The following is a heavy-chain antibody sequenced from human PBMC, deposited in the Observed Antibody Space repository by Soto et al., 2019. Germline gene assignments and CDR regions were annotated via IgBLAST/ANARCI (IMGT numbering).Heavy chain of an antibody. J-gene: IGHJ3*02. CDR2: ISYDGGNK. D-gene: IGHD2-15*01. V-gene: IGHV3-30-3*01. Sequence: GGSLRLSCAASGFTFSSYAMHWVRQAPGKGLEWVAVISYDGGNKYYADSVKGRFTISRDNSKNTLYLQMNSLRAEDTAVYYCARDLILGYCSGGSCSNAFDIWGQGTMVTVSS. CDR3: ARDLILGYCSGGSCSNAFDI. CDR1: GFTFSSYA.